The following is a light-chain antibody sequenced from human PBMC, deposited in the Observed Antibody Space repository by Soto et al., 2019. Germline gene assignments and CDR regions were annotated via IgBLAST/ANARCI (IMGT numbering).Light chain of an antibody. J-gene: IGKJ1*01. CDR2: GAS. V-gene: IGKV3-20*01. Sequence: EIVLTQSPGTLSLFPGERVTLSCRASQSVRSAYLAWYQQKPGQPPRLLIYGASRRATGAPDRFSGRGSGTDFTLTSRRLEPDDFASYYCQQYDGAPQTCGPGTKVEI. CDR1: QSVRSAY. CDR3: QQYDGAPQT.